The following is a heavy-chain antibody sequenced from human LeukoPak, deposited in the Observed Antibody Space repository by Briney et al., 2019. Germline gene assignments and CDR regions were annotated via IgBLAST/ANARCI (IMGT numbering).Heavy chain of an antibody. Sequence: SVKVSCKASGGTFSSYAISWVRQAPGQGLEWMGGIIPIFGTANHAQKFQGRVTITTDESTSTAYMELSSLRSEDTAVYYCARSGDIVVSDWFDPWGQGTLVTVSS. V-gene: IGHV1-69*05. J-gene: IGHJ5*02. CDR2: IIPIFGTA. CDR3: ARSGDIVVSDWFDP. CDR1: GGTFSSYA. D-gene: IGHD2-2*01.